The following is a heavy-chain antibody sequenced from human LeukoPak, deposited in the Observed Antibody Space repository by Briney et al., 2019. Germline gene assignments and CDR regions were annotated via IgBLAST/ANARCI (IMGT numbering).Heavy chain of an antibody. D-gene: IGHD5-18*01. CDR3: ATGHGYGYDY. CDR2: VKGDGRTT. CDR1: GLTFSDFW. V-gene: IGHV3-74*01. Sequence: GGSLRLSCAASGLTFSDFWMHWVRQPPGKRLVWVALVKGDGRTTIYADSVKGRFTISRDNAKNTLYLQMNSLRADDSGVYYCATGHGYGYDYWGQGVLVTVSS. J-gene: IGHJ4*02.